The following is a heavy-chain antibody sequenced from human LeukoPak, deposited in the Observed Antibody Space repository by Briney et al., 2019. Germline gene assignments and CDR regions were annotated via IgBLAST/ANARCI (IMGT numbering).Heavy chain of an antibody. J-gene: IGHJ6*02. CDR3: ARVGYSYGDYYYYGMDV. CDR1: GFTFSSYA. D-gene: IGHD5-18*01. V-gene: IGHV3-30*04. CDR2: ISYDGGNK. Sequence: GGSLRLSCVASGFTFSSYAIQWVRQAPGKGLEWVAVISYDGGNKYYADSVKGRFTISRGNSKNTLFLQMNSLRTEDTAVYYCARVGYSYGDYYYYGMDVWGQGTTVTVSS.